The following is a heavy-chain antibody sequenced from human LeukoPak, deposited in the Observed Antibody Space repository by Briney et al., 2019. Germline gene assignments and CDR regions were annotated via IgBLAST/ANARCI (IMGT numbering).Heavy chain of an antibody. J-gene: IGHJ4*02. CDR3: ANTGSGWRDNYFDY. CDR2: ISGSGGST. V-gene: IGHV3-23*01. Sequence: PGGSLRLSCAASGFTFSSYGMSWVRQAPGKGLEWVSAISGSGGSTYYADSVKGRFTISRDNSKHTLYLQMNSLRAEDTAVYYCANTGSGWRDNYFDYWGQGTLVTVSS. D-gene: IGHD6-19*01. CDR1: GFTFSSYG.